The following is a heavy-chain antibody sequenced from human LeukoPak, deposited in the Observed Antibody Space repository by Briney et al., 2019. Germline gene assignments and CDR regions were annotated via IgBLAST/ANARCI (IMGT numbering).Heavy chain of an antibody. Sequence: GGSRRLSWEGSGFTFSSDGLGGVRKAPGKGLEWVSSISGRSVFISYSDSVKGRFTISRDNARNSLFLELSSLRPEDTAVYYCTRDQGVRYAFDIWGQGSLVTVSS. J-gene: IGHJ3*02. CDR2: ISGRSVFI. CDR3: TRDQGVRYAFDI. D-gene: IGHD3-10*01. V-gene: IGHV3-21*01. CDR1: GFTFSSDG.